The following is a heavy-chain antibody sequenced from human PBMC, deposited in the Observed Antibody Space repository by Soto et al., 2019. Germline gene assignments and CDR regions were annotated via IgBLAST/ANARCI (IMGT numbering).Heavy chain of an antibody. CDR3: ARPGGIVASYYYYGMDV. CDR1: GYSFTSYC. D-gene: IGHD6-13*01. CDR2: IYPVDSDT. V-gene: IGHV5-51*01. J-gene: IGHJ6*02. Sequence: GESLKISCKGSGYSFTSYCIGWVRQMPGKGLEWMEIIYPVDSDTRYSPSFQGQVTISADKSISTAYLQWSSLKASDTAMYYCARPGGIVASYYYYGMDVWGQGTTVTVFS.